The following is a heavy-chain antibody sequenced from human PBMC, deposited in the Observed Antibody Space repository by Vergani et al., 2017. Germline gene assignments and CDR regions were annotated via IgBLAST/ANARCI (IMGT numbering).Heavy chain of an antibody. CDR2: IGTAGDT. CDR1: GFTFSSYD. V-gene: IGHV3-13*04. CDR3: AKDLRMVRGVINYYYGMDV. Sequence: EVQLVESGGGLVQPGGSLRLSCAASGFTFSSYDMHWVRQATGKGLEWVSAIGTAGDTYYPGSVKGRFTISRENAKNSLYLQMNSLRAGDTAVYYCAKDLRMVRGVINYYYGMDVWGQGTTVTVSS. J-gene: IGHJ6*02. D-gene: IGHD3-10*01.